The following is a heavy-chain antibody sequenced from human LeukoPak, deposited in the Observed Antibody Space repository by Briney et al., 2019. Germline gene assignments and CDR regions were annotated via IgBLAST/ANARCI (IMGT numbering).Heavy chain of an antibody. Sequence: QTGGSLRLSCAASGFTFSSYAMSWVRQGPGKGLEWVSIISNSGGSTYYADSVKGRFTISRDNSKNTLHLQMNSLRAEDTAVYYCAKIISGSTLYYYGMDVWGQGTTVTVSS. CDR2: ISNSGGST. D-gene: IGHD3-10*01. V-gene: IGHV3-23*01. CDR3: AKIISGSTLYYYGMDV. J-gene: IGHJ6*02. CDR1: GFTFSSYA.